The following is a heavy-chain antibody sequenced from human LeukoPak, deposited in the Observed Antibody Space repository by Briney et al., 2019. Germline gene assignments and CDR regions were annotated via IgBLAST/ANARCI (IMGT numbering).Heavy chain of an antibody. D-gene: IGHD6-13*01. CDR2: IIPILSIA. J-gene: IGHJ6*02. V-gene: IGHV1-69*04. Sequence: SVKVSCTASGGTFSSYAISWVRQAPGQGLEWMGRIIPILSIANYAQKFQGRVTITADKSTSTAYMELSSLRSEDTAVYYWAREEGGIAPSFSNLMDVWGQGTTVTVSS. CDR3: AREEGGIAPSFSNLMDV. CDR1: GGTFSSYA.